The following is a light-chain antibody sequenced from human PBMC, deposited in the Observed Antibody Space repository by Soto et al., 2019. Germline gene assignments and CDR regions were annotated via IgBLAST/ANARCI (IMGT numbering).Light chain of an antibody. CDR2: GAS. J-gene: IGKJ5*01. V-gene: IGKV1-39*01. CDR1: QGIGNA. CDR3: QQSYRTPT. Sequence: QMAQSPSSLSASVGDRVTISCRASQGIGNALGWYQQKPGKAPQLLIYGASTLQSGVLSRLSGSGSGTDYTLTISSMQPEDFATYYCQQSYRTPTFGQGTRLEIK.